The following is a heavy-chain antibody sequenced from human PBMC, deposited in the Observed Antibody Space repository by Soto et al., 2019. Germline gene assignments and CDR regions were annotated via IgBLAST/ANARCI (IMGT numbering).Heavy chain of an antibody. D-gene: IGHD3-22*01. J-gene: IGHJ3*02. V-gene: IGHV4-30-4*01. Sequence: SETLSLTCTVSGGSISSGDYYWSWIRRPPGKGLEWIGYIYYSGSTYYNPSLKSRVTISVDTSKNQFSLKLSSVTAADTAVYYCAREDSSGYYYLGSAFGIWGQGTMVTVS. CDR2: IYYSGST. CDR3: AREDSSGYYYLGSAFGI. CDR1: GGSISSGDYY.